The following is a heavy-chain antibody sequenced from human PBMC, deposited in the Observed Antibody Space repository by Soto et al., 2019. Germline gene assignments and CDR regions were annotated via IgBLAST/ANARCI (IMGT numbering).Heavy chain of an antibody. CDR3: AREVTVFGVIIPTPMDV. CDR2: ISGSGSTI. D-gene: IGHD3-3*01. CDR1: GFTFSGYE. Sequence: DVQLVESGGGLVQPGGSLRLSCAASGFTFSGYEMNWVRQAPGKGLEWISYISGSGSTIYYADSVKGRFTISRDSAKKSLYLQMNSLRAEDTAVYYCAREVTVFGVIIPTPMDVWGQGTTVTVSS. J-gene: IGHJ6*02. V-gene: IGHV3-48*03.